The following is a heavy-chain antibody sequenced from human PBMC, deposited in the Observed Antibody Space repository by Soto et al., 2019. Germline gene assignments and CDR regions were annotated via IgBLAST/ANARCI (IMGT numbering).Heavy chain of an antibody. V-gene: IGHV3-23*01. CDR1: GFIFNKYA. J-gene: IGHJ4*02. CDR3: ASPKVTSSCSSDY. CDR2: ISGDGDTT. Sequence: EVQLLQSGGELVQPGESLRLSCAASGFIFNKYAMTWVRQAPGKGLEWVSAISGDGDTTYYADSVKGRFTISRDNSKNTLFLQMNSLRDEDTALYYCASPKVTSSCSSDYWGQGTLVTVSS. D-gene: IGHD2-2*01.